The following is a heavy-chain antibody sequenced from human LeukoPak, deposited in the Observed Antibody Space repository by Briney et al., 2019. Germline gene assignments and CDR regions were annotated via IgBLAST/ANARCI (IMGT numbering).Heavy chain of an antibody. V-gene: IGHV1-69*13. D-gene: IGHD6-13*01. Sequence: SVKVSCKASGGTFSSYAISWVRQAPGQGLEWMGGIIPIFGTANYAQKFQGRVTITADESTSTAYMELSSLRSEDTAVYYCARDRAAAGWFDPWGQGTLVTVSS. CDR1: GGTFSSYA. J-gene: IGHJ5*02. CDR3: ARDRAAAGWFDP. CDR2: IIPIFGTA.